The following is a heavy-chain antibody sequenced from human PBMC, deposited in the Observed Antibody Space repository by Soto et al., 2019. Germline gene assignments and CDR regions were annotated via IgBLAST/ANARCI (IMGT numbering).Heavy chain of an antibody. CDR2: LSGGGGTT. Sequence: GGSLRLSWAASGFTFRSYIMQWVRQAPGKGLEWVSTLSGGGGTTHYADSVEGRFTISRDNSKDTLYLQMNSLRDEDTALYYCAKGLQWLAFDYWGQGTLVTVCS. D-gene: IGHD6-19*01. CDR1: GFTFRSYI. CDR3: AKGLQWLAFDY. V-gene: IGHV3-23*01. J-gene: IGHJ4*02.